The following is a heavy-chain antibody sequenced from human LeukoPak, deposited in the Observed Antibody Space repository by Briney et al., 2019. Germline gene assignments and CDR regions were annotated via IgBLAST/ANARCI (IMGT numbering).Heavy chain of an antibody. CDR3: ASVCSGGSCYLAGAARY. V-gene: IGHV4-4*07. J-gene: IGHJ4*02. CDR2: IYTSGST. CDR1: GGSISSYY. D-gene: IGHD2-15*01. Sequence: KPSETLSLTCTVSGGSISSYYWSWIRQPAGKGLEWIGRIYTSGSTNYNPSLKSRVTMSVDTSKNQFSLKLTSMTAADTAVYYCASVCSGGSCYLAGAARYWGQGTLVTVSS.